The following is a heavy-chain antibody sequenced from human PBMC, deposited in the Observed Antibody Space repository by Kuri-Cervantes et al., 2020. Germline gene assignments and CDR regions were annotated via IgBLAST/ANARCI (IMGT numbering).Heavy chain of an antibody. CDR3: ARSASYGSGSSPLGYYGMDV. J-gene: IGHJ6*02. CDR1: GYTFTSYY. V-gene: IGHV1-46*01. CDR2: INPSGGGT. D-gene: IGHD3-10*01. Sequence: ASVKVSCKASGYTFTSYYMHWVRQAPGQGLEWMGIINPSGGGTSYAQKFQGRVTMTRDTSTSTVYMELSSLRSEDTAVYYCARSASYGSGSSPLGYYGMDVWGQGTTVTVSS.